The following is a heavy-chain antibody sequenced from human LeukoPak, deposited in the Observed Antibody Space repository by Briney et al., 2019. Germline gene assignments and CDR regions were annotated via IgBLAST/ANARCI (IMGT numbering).Heavy chain of an antibody. D-gene: IGHD6-19*01. Sequence: GGSLRLSCAASGFTFSSYGMHWVRQAPGKGLEWVAVISYDGSNKYYADSVKGRFTISRDNSKNTLYRQMNSRRAEDTAVYYCAKDAFFGYSSGGYVGVFDYWGQEPLVTVSS. CDR1: GFTFSSYG. CDR3: AKDAFFGYSSGGYVGVFDY. V-gene: IGHV3-30*18. J-gene: IGHJ4*02. CDR2: ISYDGSNK.